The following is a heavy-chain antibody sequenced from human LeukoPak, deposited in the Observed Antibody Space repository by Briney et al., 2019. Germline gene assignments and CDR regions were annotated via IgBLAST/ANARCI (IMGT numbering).Heavy chain of an antibody. V-gene: IGHV3-11*04. J-gene: IGHJ6*03. Sequence: PGGSLRLSCAASGFTFSDYYMSWIRQAPGKGLEWVSYISSSGSTIYYADSVKGRFTISRDNAKNSLYLQMNSLRAEDTAVYYCAMMLVRGEYMDVWGKGTTVTVSS. CDR1: GFTFSDYY. CDR2: ISSSGSTI. CDR3: AMMLVRGEYMDV. D-gene: IGHD3-10*01.